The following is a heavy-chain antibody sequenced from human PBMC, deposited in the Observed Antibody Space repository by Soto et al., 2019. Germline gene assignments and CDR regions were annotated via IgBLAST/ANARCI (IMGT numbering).Heavy chain of an antibody. V-gene: IGHV1-69*12. CDR2: IIPIFGTA. D-gene: IGHD2-15*01. CDR3: ARESRYCSGGSCYFLPGIDY. CDR1: GGTFSSYA. Sequence: QVQLVQSGAEVKKPGSSVKVSCKASGGTFSSYAISWVRQAPGQGLEWMGGIIPIFGTANYAQKCQGRVTITAEESTSKADMELSSLRSEATAVYYGARESRYCSGGSCYFLPGIDYWGQGTLVTVSS. J-gene: IGHJ4*02.